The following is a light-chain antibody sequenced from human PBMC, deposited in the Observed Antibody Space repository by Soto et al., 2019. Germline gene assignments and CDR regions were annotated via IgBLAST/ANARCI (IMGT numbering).Light chain of an antibody. CDR1: QSVRNW. CDR3: QQYNNYWT. CDR2: ATS. Sequence: DIQMTQSPSILSASVGDRVTITCRASQSVRNWLAWYQQKPGKAPKLLIYATSSLESGVPSRFSGSGSGAEFTLTISSLQPDDFATYYCQQYNNYWTFGQGTKVEIK. J-gene: IGKJ1*01. V-gene: IGKV1-5*03.